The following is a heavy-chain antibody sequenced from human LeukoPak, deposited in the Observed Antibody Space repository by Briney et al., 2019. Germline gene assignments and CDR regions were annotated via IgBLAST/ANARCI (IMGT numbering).Heavy chain of an antibody. CDR2: IYYSGST. Sequence: SETLSLTCTVSGGSISSYYWTWIRQPPGKGLEWIGYIYYSGSTNYNPSLKSRVTISVDTSKNQFSLKLTSVTAADTAVYYCARGGNSGYFDYCGQGTLVTVSS. D-gene: IGHD1-26*01. J-gene: IGHJ4*02. CDR3: ARGGNSGYFDY. CDR1: GGSISSYY. V-gene: IGHV4-59*01.